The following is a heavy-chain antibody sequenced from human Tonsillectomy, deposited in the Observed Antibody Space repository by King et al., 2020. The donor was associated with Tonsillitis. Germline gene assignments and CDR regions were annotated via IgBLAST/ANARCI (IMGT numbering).Heavy chain of an antibody. CDR1: RFSFSNAC. CDR3: TPRARVGNYVFWSGYYLFDH. V-gene: IGHV3-15*01. J-gene: IGHJ4*02. CDR2: IKSKTDGGAT. Sequence: VQLVESGGGLVKPGGSLRLSCAASRFSFSNACMNWVRQAPGKGLEWVGRIKSKTDGGATDYAAPVKGRFTISRDDSKNTLYLHMNSLKTEDTAIYYCTPRARVGNYVFWSGYYLFDHWGQGTLVTVSS. D-gene: IGHD3-3*01.